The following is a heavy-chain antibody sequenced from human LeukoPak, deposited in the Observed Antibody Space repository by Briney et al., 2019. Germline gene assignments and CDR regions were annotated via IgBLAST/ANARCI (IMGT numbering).Heavy chain of an antibody. Sequence: GESLRISCKGSGYTFISNWITWVRQMPGRGLEWMGRIDPSDSYTNYSPSFQGHVAISADKSTSTAYLQWSSLKASDTAMYYCARTPTIYSFDYWGQGTLVTVSS. J-gene: IGHJ4*02. V-gene: IGHV5-10-1*01. D-gene: IGHD1-26*01. CDR1: GYTFISNW. CDR3: ARTPTIYSFDY. CDR2: IDPSDSYT.